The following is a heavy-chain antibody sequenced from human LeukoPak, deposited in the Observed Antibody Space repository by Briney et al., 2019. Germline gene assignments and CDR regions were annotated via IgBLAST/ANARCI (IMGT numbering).Heavy chain of an antibody. Sequence: ASVKVSCKASGYTFTSYYMHWVPQAPGQELEWMGIINPSGGSTSYAQKFQGRVTMTRDMSTSTVYMELSSLRSEDTAVYYCARDSSSSNGDYWGQGTLVTVSS. V-gene: IGHV1-46*01. CDR3: ARDSSSSNGDY. CDR1: GYTFTSYY. CDR2: INPSGGST. J-gene: IGHJ4*02. D-gene: IGHD6-13*01.